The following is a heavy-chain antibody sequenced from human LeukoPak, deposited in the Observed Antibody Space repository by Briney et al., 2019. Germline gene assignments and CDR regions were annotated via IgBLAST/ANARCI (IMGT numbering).Heavy chain of an antibody. J-gene: IGHJ6*02. CDR2: INHSGST. CDR3: ARGPRPLYYYYYGMDV. Sequence: GSLRLSCAASGFTFSDYYMSWIRQPPGKGLEWIGEINHSGSTNYNPSLKSRVTISVDTSKNQFSLKLSSVTAADTAVYYCARGPRPLYYYYYGMDVWGQGTTVTVSS. CDR1: GFTFSDYY. V-gene: IGHV4-34*01.